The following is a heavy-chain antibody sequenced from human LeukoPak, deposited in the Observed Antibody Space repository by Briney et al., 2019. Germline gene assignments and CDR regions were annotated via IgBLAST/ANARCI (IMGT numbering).Heavy chain of an antibody. V-gene: IGHV3-30*02. CDR2: IRNDGSII. CDR1: GFTFSSYG. CDR3: AKDTPLCYFDY. J-gene: IGHJ4*02. Sequence: GGSLRLSCAASGFTFSSYGMHWIRQAPGKGLEWVVFIRNDGSIIYNADSVKGRFTISRDNSKNTLYLQMNSLRADDTAVYYCAKDTPLCYFDYWGQGTLVTVSS. D-gene: IGHD3-16*01.